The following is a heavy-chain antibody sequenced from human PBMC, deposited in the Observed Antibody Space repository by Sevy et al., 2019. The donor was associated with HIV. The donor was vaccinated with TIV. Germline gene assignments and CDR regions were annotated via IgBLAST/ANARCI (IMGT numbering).Heavy chain of an antibody. CDR1: GGSFSGYY. J-gene: IGHJ5*02. V-gene: IGHV4-34*01. Sequence: SETLSLTCAVHGGSFSGYYWSWIRQPPGKGLEWIGEIKHSGSTNYNPSLKSRVTISVDTSKKQFSLKLSSVTAADTAVYYCARSPPVVVVPGAPSWFDPWGQGTMVTVSS. CDR2: IKHSGST. CDR3: ARSPPVVVVPGAPSWFDP. D-gene: IGHD2-2*01.